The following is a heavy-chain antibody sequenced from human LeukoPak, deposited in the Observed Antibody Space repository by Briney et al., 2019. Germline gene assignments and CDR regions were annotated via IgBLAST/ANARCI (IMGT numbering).Heavy chain of an antibody. V-gene: IGHV4-59*01. CDR3: ARRYYYDSSGYLFDY. CDR1: GGSISSYY. J-gene: IGHJ4*02. CDR2: IYYSGST. Sequence: PSETLSLTCTVSGGSISSYYWSWIRQPPGKGLEWIGYIYYSGSTNYNPSLKSRVTISVDTSKNQFSLKLSSVTAADTAVYYCARRYYYDSSGYLFDYWGQGTLVTVSS. D-gene: IGHD3-22*01.